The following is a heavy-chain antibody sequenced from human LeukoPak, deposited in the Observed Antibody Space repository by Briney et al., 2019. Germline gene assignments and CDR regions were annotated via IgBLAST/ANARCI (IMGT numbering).Heavy chain of an antibody. CDR1: GFTFSSYS. Sequence: PGGSLRLSCAASGFTFSSYSMNWVRQAPGKGLEWVSYISSSSSTIYYADSVKGRFTISRDNSKNTLYLQMNSLRAEDTAVYYCAKDPSVPLRYSSSWRLYFDYWGQGTLVTVSS. CDR3: AKDPSVPLRYSSSWRLYFDY. CDR2: ISSSSSTI. D-gene: IGHD6-6*01. V-gene: IGHV3-48*01. J-gene: IGHJ4*02.